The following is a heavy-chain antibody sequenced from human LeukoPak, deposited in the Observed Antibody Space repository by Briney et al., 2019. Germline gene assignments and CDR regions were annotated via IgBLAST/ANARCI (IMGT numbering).Heavy chain of an antibody. D-gene: IGHD5-18*01. J-gene: IGHJ4*02. CDR2: INSDGSTT. CDR1: GFTFSNYW. V-gene: IGHV3-74*01. CDR3: AAGTYSATFIVY. Sequence: GGSLRLSCAASGFTFSNYWMHWVRQSPGKGLVWVSRINSDGSTTNYADSVKGRFTISRDNAKNTLFLQMNSLTAEDTALYYCAAGTYSATFIVYWGQGGLVTVSS.